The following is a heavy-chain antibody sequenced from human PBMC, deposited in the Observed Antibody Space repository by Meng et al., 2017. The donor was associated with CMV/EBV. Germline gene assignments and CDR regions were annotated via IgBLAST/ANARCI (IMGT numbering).Heavy chain of an antibody. J-gene: IGHJ6*02. CDR1: GFTFSSYW. CDR2: INSDGSST. CDR3: ARDLPYDFWSGYYRYYYYGMDV. D-gene: IGHD3-3*01. Sequence: SLRLSCAASGFTFSSYWMHWVRQAPGKGLVWVSRINSDGSSTSYADSVKGRFTISRDNAKNTLYLQMNSLRAEDTAVYYCARDLPYDFWSGYYRYYYYGMDVWGQGTTVTVSS. V-gene: IGHV3-74*01.